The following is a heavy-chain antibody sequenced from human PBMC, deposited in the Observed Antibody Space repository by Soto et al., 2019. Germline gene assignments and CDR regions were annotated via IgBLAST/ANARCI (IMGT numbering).Heavy chain of an antibody. J-gene: IGHJ4*02. V-gene: IGHV4-34*01. Sequence: QVQLQQWGAGLLKPSETLSLTCAVYGGSFSGYYWSWIRQPPGKGLEWIGEINHSGSTNYNPSLKSRVTISVDTSNNQFSLKLSSVTAADTAVYYCARDGIGYYAQKYYFDYWGQGTLVTVSS. CDR2: INHSGST. CDR3: ARDGIGYYAQKYYFDY. CDR1: GGSFSGYY. D-gene: IGHD3-10*01.